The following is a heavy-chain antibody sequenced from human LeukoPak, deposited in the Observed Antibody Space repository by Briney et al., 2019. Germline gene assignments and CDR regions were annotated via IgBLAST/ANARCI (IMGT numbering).Heavy chain of an antibody. CDR1: GGSFSGYY. CDR2: INQSGST. CDR3: ARATYYDILTDYLQGDYYYGMDV. D-gene: IGHD3-9*01. Sequence: MTSETLSLTCAVYGGSFSGYYWSWIRQPPGKGLEWIGEINQSGSTNYNPSLKSRVTVSVDTSKNQFSLKLSSVTAADTAVYYCARATYYDILTDYLQGDYYYGMDVWGQGTTVTVSS. V-gene: IGHV4-34*01. J-gene: IGHJ6*02.